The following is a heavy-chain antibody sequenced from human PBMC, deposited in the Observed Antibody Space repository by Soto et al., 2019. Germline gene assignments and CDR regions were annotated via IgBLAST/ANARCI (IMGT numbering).Heavy chain of an antibody. CDR3: ARVTKTYYDYVWGSGGGPLHYYYYYGMDV. CDR1: GFTFSSYA. CDR2: ISYAGSNK. V-gene: IGHV3-30-3*01. J-gene: IGHJ6*02. D-gene: IGHD3-16*01. Sequence: GGSLRLSCAASGFTFSSYAMHWVRQAPGKGLEWVAVISYAGSNKYYADSVKGRFTISRDNSKNTLYLQMNSLRAEDTAVYYCARVTKTYYDYVWGSGGGPLHYYYYYGMDVWGQGTTVTVSS.